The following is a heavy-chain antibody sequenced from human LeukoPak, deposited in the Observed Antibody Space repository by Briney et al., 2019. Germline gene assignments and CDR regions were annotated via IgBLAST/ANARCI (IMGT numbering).Heavy chain of an antibody. D-gene: IGHD5-12*01. Sequence: SETLSLTCTVSGGSVSSGSYYWNWIRQPPGKGLEWIGFVYYSGTTHYNPSLKSRLIISVDTSKDQFSLKLSSVTAADTAVYYCASGYSGFDFSLTNWGQGTLVTVSS. V-gene: IGHV4-61*01. J-gene: IGHJ4*02. CDR3: ASGYSGFDFSLTN. CDR2: VYYSGTT. CDR1: GGSVSSGSYY.